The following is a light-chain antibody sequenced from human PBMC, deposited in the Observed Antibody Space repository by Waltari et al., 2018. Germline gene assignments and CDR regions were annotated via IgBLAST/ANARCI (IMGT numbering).Light chain of an antibody. J-gene: IGLJ1*01. CDR3: NSYTSSFSYV. CDR1: SSDVGTYNY. V-gene: IGLV2-14*01. Sequence: QSALTQPASVSGSPGQSITISCTGTSSDVGTYNYVSWYQQHPGKAPKLMIYEVSNRPSGGSNCFPGSKAGNTASLTISGLQAEDEADYYCNSYTSSFSYVFGTGTTVTVL. CDR2: EVS.